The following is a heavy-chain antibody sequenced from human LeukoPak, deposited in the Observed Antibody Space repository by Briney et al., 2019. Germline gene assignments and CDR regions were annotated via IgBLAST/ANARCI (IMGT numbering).Heavy chain of an antibody. D-gene: IGHD3-9*01. V-gene: IGHV4-59*08. CDR2: IHYSGST. CDR1: GGSIGNYY. CDR3: ARHSLVDLPENF. J-gene: IGHJ4*02. Sequence: SETLSLTCRVSGGSIGNYYWSWIRQPPGRGLEWIAYIHYSGSTKYNPSLKSRVTISVDTSKNQFSLRLTSVTAADTAVYYCARHSLVDLPENFWGQGSLVTVSS.